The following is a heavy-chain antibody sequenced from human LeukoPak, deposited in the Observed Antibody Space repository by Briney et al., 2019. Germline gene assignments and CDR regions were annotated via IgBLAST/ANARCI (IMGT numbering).Heavy chain of an antibody. D-gene: IGHD6-13*01. V-gene: IGHV3-23*01. CDR3: AKGGSWYRPTFFDY. CDR2: ISGSGGNT. CDR1: DFTFSSYA. Sequence: GGSLRLSCAASDFTFSSYAMTWVRLAPGKGLEWVSAISGSGGNTYYADSVKGRFTISRDNSKNRLYLQMNSLGAEDTAVYYCAKGGSWYRPTFFDYWGQGTLVTVSS. J-gene: IGHJ4*02.